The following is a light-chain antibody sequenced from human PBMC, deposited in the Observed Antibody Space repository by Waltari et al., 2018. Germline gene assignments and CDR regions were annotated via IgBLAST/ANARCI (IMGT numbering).Light chain of an antibody. CDR1: QSISSY. Sequence: DIQMTQSPSSLSASVGDRVTITCRASQSISSYLNWYQQKPGKAPKLLIYAASSLQSGVPSRFSGSGSGTDFTLTITNLQPDDFATYFCQQSFSSPWTFGQGTTV. CDR3: QQSFSSPWT. J-gene: IGKJ1*01. CDR2: AAS. V-gene: IGKV1-39*01.